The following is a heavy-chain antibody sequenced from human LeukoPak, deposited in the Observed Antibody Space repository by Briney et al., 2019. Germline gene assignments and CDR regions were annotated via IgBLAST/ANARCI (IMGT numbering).Heavy chain of an antibody. CDR3: ARGGGRGRYFDWLLGGYYFDY. CDR2: IYYSGST. V-gene: IGHV4-61*01. CDR1: GYSISSGYY. Sequence: PSETLSLTCAVSGYSISSGYYWSWIRQPPGKGLEWIGYIYYSGSTNYNPSLKSRVTISVDTSKNQFSLKLSSVTAADTAVYYCARGGGRGRYFDWLLGGYYFDYWGQGTLVTVSS. D-gene: IGHD3-9*01. J-gene: IGHJ4*02.